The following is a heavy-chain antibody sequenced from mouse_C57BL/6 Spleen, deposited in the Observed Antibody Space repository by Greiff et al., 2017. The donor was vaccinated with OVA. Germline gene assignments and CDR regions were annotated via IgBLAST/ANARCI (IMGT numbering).Heavy chain of an antibody. J-gene: IGHJ2*01. CDR3: ARWDYYGSRYYFDY. CDR2: INPSNGGT. V-gene: IGHV1-53*01. Sequence: QVQLKQPGTELVKPGASVKLSCKASGYTFTSYWMHWVKQRPGQGLEWIGNINPSNGGTNYNEKFKSKATLTVDKSSSTAYMQLSSLTSEDSAVYYCARWDYYGSRYYFDYWGQGTTLTVSS. CDR1: GYTFTSYW. D-gene: IGHD1-1*01.